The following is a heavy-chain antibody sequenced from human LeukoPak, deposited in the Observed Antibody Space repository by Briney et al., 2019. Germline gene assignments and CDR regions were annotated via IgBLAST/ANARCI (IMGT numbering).Heavy chain of an antibody. J-gene: IGHJ4*02. CDR1: GGSISSYY. CDR3: ARMGRIVGATTVDY. Sequence: SETLSLTCTVSGGSISSYYWSWIRQPAGKGLEWIGRIYTSGSTNYNPSLKSRVTMSVDTSKYQFSLKLSSVTAADTAVYYCARMGRIVGATTVDYWGQGTLVTVSS. CDR2: IYTSGST. D-gene: IGHD1-26*01. V-gene: IGHV4-4*07.